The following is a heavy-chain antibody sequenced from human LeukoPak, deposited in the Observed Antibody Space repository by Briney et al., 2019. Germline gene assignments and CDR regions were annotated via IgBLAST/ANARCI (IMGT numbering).Heavy chain of an antibody. CDR1: GGSISSSSYY. V-gene: IGHV4-39*01. J-gene: IGHJ2*01. D-gene: IGHD2-2*01. CDR2: IYYSGST. Sequence: SETLSLTCTVSGGSISSSSYYWGWIRQPPGKGLEWIGSIYYSGSTYYNPSLKSRVTISVDTSKNQFSLKLSSVTAADTAVYYCARVVVPAAISYWYFDLWGRGTLVTVSS. CDR3: ARVVVPAAISYWYFDL.